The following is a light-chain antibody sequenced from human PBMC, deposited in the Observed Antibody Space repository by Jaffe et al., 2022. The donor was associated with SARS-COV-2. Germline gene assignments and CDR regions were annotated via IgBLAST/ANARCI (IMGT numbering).Light chain of an antibody. CDR2: GVS. Sequence: EIVMTQSPATLSVSPGERATLSCRASQSVSSHVAWYQQKPGQAPRLLIYGVSTRATGIPARFSGSGSGTEFTLTISSLQSEDFAVYYCQQYHDWYTFGQGTKLEI. V-gene: IGKV3-15*01. CDR3: QQYHDWYT. CDR1: QSVSSH. J-gene: IGKJ2*01.